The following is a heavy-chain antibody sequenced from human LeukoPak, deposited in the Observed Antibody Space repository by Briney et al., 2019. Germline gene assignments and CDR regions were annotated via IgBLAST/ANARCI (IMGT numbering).Heavy chain of an antibody. CDR2: IKQDGSEK. CDR3: ARDWYTFGGVIALGLDY. Sequence: GGSLRLSCAASGFTFSSYWMSWVRQAPGKGLEWVAYIKQDGSEKYYVDSVKGRFTISRDNAKNSLYLQMNSLRDEDTAVYYCARDWYTFGGVIALGLDYWGQGTLVTVSS. D-gene: IGHD3-16*02. CDR1: GFTFSSYW. V-gene: IGHV3-7*01. J-gene: IGHJ4*02.